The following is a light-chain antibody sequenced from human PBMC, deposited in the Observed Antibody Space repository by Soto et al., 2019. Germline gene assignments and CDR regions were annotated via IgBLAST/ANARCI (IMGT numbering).Light chain of an antibody. CDR3: QQYSAWPLI. Sequence: ELVMTQSPATLSVSPGERATLSCRARQSVWSHLAWYQQKPGQAPRLLIYAASTRASGIEARFSGSGSGTEFTLTISSLQSEDSAVYYCQQYSAWPLIFGPGTTVDIK. CDR1: QSVWSH. V-gene: IGKV3-15*01. CDR2: AAS. J-gene: IGKJ3*01.